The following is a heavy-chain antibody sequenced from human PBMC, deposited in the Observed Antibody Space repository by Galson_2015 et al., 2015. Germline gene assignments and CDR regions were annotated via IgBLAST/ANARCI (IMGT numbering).Heavy chain of an antibody. J-gene: IGHJ4*02. CDR2: IYHSGST. D-gene: IGHD6-19*01. CDR1: GGSISSSHW. Sequence: SETLSLTCAVSGGSISSSHWWSWVRQPPGKGLEWIGEIYHSGSTNYNPSLKSRVTISVDKSKNQFSLKLSSVTAADTAVYYCARVTSSSGWQRGYYFDYWGQGTLVTVSS. V-gene: IGHV4-4*02. CDR3: ARVTSSSGWQRGYYFDY.